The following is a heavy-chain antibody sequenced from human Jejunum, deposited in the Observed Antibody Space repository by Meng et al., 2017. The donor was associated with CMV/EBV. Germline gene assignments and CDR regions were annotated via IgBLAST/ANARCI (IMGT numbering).Heavy chain of an antibody. CDR3: AREPPDRSSSSTSPVSDY. D-gene: IGHD2-2*01. Sequence: NIYSMMWVRQAPGKGLEWVSYISSIGNTMFYADSVKGRFTLSRDNAKSSVYLQMNSLRAEDTAVYYCAREPPDRSSSSTSPVSDYWGQGTLVTVSS. V-gene: IGHV3-48*04. CDR2: ISSIGNTM. J-gene: IGHJ4*02. CDR1: NIYS.